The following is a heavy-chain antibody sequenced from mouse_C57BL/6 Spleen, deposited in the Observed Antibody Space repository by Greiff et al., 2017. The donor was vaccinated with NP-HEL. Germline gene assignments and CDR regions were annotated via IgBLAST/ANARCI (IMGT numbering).Heavy chain of an antibody. J-gene: IGHJ1*03. Sequence: VQLQQPGAELVKPGASVKLSCKASGYTFTSYWMHWVKQRPGRGLEWIGRIDPNSGGTKYNEKFKSKATLTVDKPSSTAYMQLSSLTSEDSAVYYCARHYYYGSSYWYFDVWGTGTTVTVSS. CDR2: IDPNSGGT. V-gene: IGHV1-72*01. CDR3: ARHYYYGSSYWYFDV. D-gene: IGHD1-1*01. CDR1: GYTFTSYW.